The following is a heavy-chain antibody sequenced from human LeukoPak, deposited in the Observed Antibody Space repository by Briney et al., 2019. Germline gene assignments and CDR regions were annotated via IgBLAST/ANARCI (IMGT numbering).Heavy chain of an antibody. CDR3: ARGLLVPMVLPCYYYYMHV. CDR1: GGSFSGYY. D-gene: IGHD3-10*01. J-gene: IGHJ6*03. V-gene: IGHV4-34*01. Sequence: PSETLSLTCAVYGGSFSGYYWSWIRQPPGKGLEWIGEINHSGSTNYNPSLKSRVTISVDTSKNQFSLKLSSVTAADTAVYYCARGLLVPMVLPCYYYYMHVWGKGTTVTVSS. CDR2: INHSGST.